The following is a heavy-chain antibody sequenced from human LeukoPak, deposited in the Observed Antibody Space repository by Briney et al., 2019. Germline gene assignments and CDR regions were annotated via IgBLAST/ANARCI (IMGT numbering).Heavy chain of an antibody. CDR1: GYTFTGSY. J-gene: IGHJ4*02. Sequence: ASVKVSCKAFGYTFTGSYMHWVRQAPGQGLEWMGWINPNSGGTNYAQKFQGRVTMTRDTSISTAYMELSRLRSDDTAVFYCARGFSGYGNELDYWGQGTLVTVSS. CDR2: INPNSGGT. D-gene: IGHD1-1*01. V-gene: IGHV1-2*02. CDR3: ARGFSGYGNELDY.